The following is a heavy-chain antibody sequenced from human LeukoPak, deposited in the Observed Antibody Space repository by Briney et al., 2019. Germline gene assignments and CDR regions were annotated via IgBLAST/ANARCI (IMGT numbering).Heavy chain of an antibody. J-gene: IGHJ4*02. V-gene: IGHV4-59*08. Sequence: SETLSLTCTVSGGSISDSYWSWIRQPPGEGLEWIGYIYYSGGTYYSPSLKRRVTISVDTSKNQFSLNLNSVTAADTAVYYCARRRLGWYSVDYWGQGTLVTVSS. D-gene: IGHD6-19*01. CDR2: IYYSGGT. CDR3: ARRRLGWYSVDY. CDR1: GGSISDSY.